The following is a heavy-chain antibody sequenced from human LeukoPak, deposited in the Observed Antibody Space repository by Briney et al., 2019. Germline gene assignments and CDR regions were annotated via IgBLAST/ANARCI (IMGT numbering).Heavy chain of an antibody. J-gene: IGHJ4*02. V-gene: IGHV3-53*01. CDR1: GFTVSSNY. D-gene: IGHD4-23*01. CDR2: IYSGGST. Sequence: GGSLRLSCAASGFTVSSNYMNWVRQAPGKGLEWVSLIYSGGSTYYADSVMGRFTISRDNSKSTLYPQMNSLRAEDTAVYYCARGDNSLFDYWGQGTLVTVSS. CDR3: ARGDNSLFDY.